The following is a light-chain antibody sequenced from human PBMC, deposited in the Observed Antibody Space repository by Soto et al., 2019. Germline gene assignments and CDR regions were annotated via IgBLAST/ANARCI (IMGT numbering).Light chain of an antibody. Sequence: DIQMTQSPSSLSASVGDSVTISCQASQDINNFLNWYQQKPGKPPQLLIYDASTLEKGVPSRFSGAGSGADFSFTISNLQPEDSATYYCQQYEDLPLPYGQGTKVEIK. J-gene: IGKJ1*01. CDR3: QQYEDLPLP. CDR2: DAS. CDR1: QDINNF. V-gene: IGKV1-33*01.